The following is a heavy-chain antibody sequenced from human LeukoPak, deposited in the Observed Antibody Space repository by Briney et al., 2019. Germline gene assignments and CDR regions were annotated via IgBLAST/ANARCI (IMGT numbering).Heavy chain of an antibody. Sequence: SETLSLTCTVSGGSISSYYWSWIRQPPGKGLEWIGYIYYSGSTNYNPSLKSRVTISVDTSKNQFSLKLSSVTAADTAVYYCARQGIAAAGPGSSQPGGRGTRVTVPS. CDR1: GGSISSYY. V-gene: IGHV4-59*08. J-gene: IGHJ1*01. CDR2: IYYSGST. D-gene: IGHD6-13*01. CDR3: ARQGIAAAGPGSSQP.